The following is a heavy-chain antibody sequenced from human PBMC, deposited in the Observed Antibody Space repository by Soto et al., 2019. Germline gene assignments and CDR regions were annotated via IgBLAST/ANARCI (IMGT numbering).Heavy chain of an antibody. J-gene: IGHJ6*02. V-gene: IGHV1-69*13. CDR1: GGTFTNYA. D-gene: IGHD2-2*01. CDR3: ARERSVGYCITTTCPKPFYYYAMDV. Sequence: SVKVSCKPSGGTFTNYAFSRVRQAPGQGLEWMGGIIPIFGTPDYAQNFQGRVTITADESTRTASMELSSLRSDDTAVYYCARERSVGYCITTTCPKPFYYYAMDVWGQGTLVTVSS. CDR2: IIPIFGTP.